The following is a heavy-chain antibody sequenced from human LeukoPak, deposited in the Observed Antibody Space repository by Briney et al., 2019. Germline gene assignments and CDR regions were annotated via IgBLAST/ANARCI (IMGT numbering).Heavy chain of an antibody. CDR2: IYTSGST. Sequence: GTLSLTCTVSGGSISSYYLSWIRQPAGHGVGWIGRIYTSGSTNYNPSLKSRVTMSVDTSKNHFSLRLRSVTAADTAVYYCARDVDTAMVTYGMDVWGQGTTVTVSS. CDR3: ARDVDTAMVTYGMDV. D-gene: IGHD5-18*01. V-gene: IGHV4-4*07. J-gene: IGHJ6*01. CDR1: GGSISSYY.